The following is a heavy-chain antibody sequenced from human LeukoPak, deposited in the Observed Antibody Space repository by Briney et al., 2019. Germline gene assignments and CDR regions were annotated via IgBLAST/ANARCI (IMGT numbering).Heavy chain of an antibody. Sequence: QPGGSLRLSCAASGFTFGDYAMHWVRQAPGKGLEWVSGISWNSGSIGYADSVKGRFTISRDNAKNSLYLQMNSLRAEDMALYYCAKAGVSGGPDLAYNWFDPGGQGTLVTVSS. V-gene: IGHV3-9*03. J-gene: IGHJ5*02. CDR1: GFTFGDYA. CDR3: AKAGVSGGPDLAYNWFDP. CDR2: ISWNSGSI. D-gene: IGHD1-14*01.